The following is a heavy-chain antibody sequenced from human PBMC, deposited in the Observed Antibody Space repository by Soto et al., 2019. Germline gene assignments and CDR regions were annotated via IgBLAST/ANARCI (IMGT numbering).Heavy chain of an antibody. Sequence: PAETLSLTCTVSGGSISSSSYYWGWIRQPPGKGLEWIGSIYYSGSTYYNPSLKSRVTISVDASKNQFSMKLSSVTAADTAVYYCARRDYAVNWFHPWGQGTLVTVSS. V-gene: IGHV4-39*01. CDR2: IYYSGST. CDR3: ARRDYAVNWFHP. D-gene: IGHD4-17*01. CDR1: GGSISSSSYY. J-gene: IGHJ5*02.